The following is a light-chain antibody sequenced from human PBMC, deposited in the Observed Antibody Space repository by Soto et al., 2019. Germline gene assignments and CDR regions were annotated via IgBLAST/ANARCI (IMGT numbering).Light chain of an antibody. CDR2: SAD. Sequence: GARVVITCRASQTISKFLNWYQVKPGRAPRVMISSADTLESGVPPRFSGSGSVRDFTLTINNLQPEDIATYFCHQSYIVPFTFGQGTKVDIK. CDR1: QTISKF. J-gene: IGKJ2*01. V-gene: IGKV1-39*01. CDR3: HQSYIVPFT.